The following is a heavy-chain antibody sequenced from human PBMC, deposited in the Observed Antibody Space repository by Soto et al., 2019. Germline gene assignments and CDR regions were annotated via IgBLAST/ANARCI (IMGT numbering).Heavy chain of an antibody. J-gene: IGHJ4*02. D-gene: IGHD1-26*01. CDR3: AKAFDDSGFGYERAFDY. Sequence: EVQVLESGGGLVQPGGSLRLSCAASGFTFSTYAIAWVRQAPGKGLEWVSTVSGRGTYVYQPEHVKGRFTISRDNFKNTVDLQVSGLRAEDTALYYCAKAFDDSGFGYERAFDYWGQGTLVTVSS. V-gene: IGHV3-23*01. CDR1: GFTFSTYA. CDR2: VSGRGTYV.